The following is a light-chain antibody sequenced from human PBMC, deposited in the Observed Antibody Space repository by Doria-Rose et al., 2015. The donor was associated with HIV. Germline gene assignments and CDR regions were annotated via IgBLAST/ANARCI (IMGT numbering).Light chain of an antibody. J-gene: IGKJ4*01. CDR2: AAP. CDR3: HQAYSTPLT. CDR1: QTISTF. Sequence: RVTITCRASQTISTFLNWYQQKPGKAPKLLIYAAPNLQSGVPSRFSGSGSGTDFTLTISSLQPEDFATYSCHQAYSTPLTFGGGTKVEIE. V-gene: IGKV1-39*01.